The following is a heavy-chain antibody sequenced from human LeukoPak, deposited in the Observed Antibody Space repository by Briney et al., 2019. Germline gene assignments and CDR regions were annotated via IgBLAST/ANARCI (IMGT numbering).Heavy chain of an antibody. D-gene: IGHD4-17*01. J-gene: IGHJ4*02. V-gene: IGHV4-39*01. CDR1: GGSISSSSYY. Sequence: SETLSLTCTVSGGSISSSSYYWGWIRQPPGKGLEWIGTIYYSGSTYYNPSLKSRVTISVDTSNDQFSLKLSSVTAADTAVYYCARHSPETTAYFDYWGQGTLVTVSS. CDR2: IYYSGST. CDR3: ARHSPETTAYFDY.